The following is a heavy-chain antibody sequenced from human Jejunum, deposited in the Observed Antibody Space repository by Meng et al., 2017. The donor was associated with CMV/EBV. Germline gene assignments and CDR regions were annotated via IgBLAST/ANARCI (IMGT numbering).Heavy chain of an antibody. CDR1: GFTFSTYA. CDR2: IRADDYRT. V-gene: IGHV3-23*01. Sequence: LSCAASGFTFSTYAMNWVRRAPGKGLEWVSGIRADDYRTFYAGSVRGRFTISRDNSKNAVYLEMNSLRAEDTAVYFCVKATDFDSWGQGTLVTVSS. CDR3: VKATDFDS. J-gene: IGHJ4*02. D-gene: IGHD4-11*01.